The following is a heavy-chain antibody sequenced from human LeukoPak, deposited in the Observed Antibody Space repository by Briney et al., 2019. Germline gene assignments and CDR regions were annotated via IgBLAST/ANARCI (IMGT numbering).Heavy chain of an antibody. CDR1: GGTFSSYA. Sequence: ASVKVSCKASGGTFSSYAISWVRQAPGQGLEWMGGIIPIFGTANYAQKFQGRVTMTRDMSTTTVYMELSSLRSEDTAVYYCARGSSRSPRDAFDIWGQGTMVSVSS. V-gene: IGHV1-69*05. CDR2: IIPIFGTA. CDR3: ARGSSRSPRDAFDI. J-gene: IGHJ3*02.